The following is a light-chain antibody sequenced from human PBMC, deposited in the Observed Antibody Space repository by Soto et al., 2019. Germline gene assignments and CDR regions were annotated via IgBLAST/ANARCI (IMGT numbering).Light chain of an antibody. V-gene: IGKV1-5*03. CDR1: QTISSW. J-gene: IGKJ5*01. CDR2: KAS. Sequence: IQMTQSPSTLSGSLGDRVTLTCRASQTISSWLAWYQQKPGKAPKLLIYKASTLKSGVPSRFSGSGSGTEFTLTISSLQPEDFATYYCQQLNAYPITFGQGTRLEIK. CDR3: QQLNAYPIT.